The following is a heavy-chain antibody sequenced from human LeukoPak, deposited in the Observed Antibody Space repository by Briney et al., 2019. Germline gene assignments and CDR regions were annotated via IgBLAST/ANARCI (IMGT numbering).Heavy chain of an antibody. CDR2: IYYSGST. Sequence: NPSETLSLTCTVSGGAISTYYCNWIRQPPGKGLGWIGGIYYSGSTNYNPSLKSRVTISVDTSKNQLSLRLTSVPAADTAVYYCARKGSGWHTLEYWGQGTLVTVSS. CDR3: ARKGSGWHTLEY. J-gene: IGHJ4*02. D-gene: IGHD6-19*01. V-gene: IGHV4-59*01. CDR1: GGAISTYY.